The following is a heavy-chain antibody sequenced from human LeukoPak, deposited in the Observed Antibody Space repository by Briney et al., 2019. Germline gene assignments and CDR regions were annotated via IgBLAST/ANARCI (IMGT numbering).Heavy chain of an antibody. CDR2: IYYSGST. Sequence: PSETLSLTRTVSGGSISSYYWSWIRQPPGKGLEWIGYIYYSGSTNYNPSLKSRVTISVDTSKNQFSLKLSSVTAADTAVYYCARYSSSWDTAFDYWGQGTLVTVSS. CDR1: GGSISSYY. CDR3: ARYSSSWDTAFDY. J-gene: IGHJ4*02. D-gene: IGHD6-13*01. V-gene: IGHV4-59*08.